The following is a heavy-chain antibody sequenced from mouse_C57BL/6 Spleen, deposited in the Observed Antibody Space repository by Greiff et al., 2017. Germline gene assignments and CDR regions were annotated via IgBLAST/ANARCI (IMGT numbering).Heavy chain of an antibody. CDR2: IWSDGST. CDR3: AKHGVTTWDYAMDY. D-gene: IGHD2-12*01. Sequence: VQLVESGPGLVAPSQSLSITCTVSGFSLTSYCVHWVRQPPGKGLEWLVVIWSDGSTTYNSALKSRLSTSTDNSKRQVSLPMNSLQTDDTAMYYCAKHGVTTWDYAMDYWGQGTSVTVSS. J-gene: IGHJ4*01. CDR1: GFSLTSYC. V-gene: IGHV2-6-1*01.